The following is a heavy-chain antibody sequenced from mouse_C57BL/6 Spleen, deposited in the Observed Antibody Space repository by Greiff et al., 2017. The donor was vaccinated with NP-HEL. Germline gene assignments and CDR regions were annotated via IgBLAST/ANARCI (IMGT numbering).Heavy chain of an antibody. Sequence: VQLQQSGPELVKPGASVKMSCKASGYTFTDYNMHWVKQSHGKSLEWIGYINPNNGGTSYNQKFKGKATLTVNKSSSTAYMELRSLTSEDSAVYYCAGGLRRGYAMDYWGQGTSVTVSS. CDR3: AGGLRRGYAMDY. CDR1: GYTFTDYN. J-gene: IGHJ4*01. CDR2: INPNNGGT. D-gene: IGHD2-4*01. V-gene: IGHV1-22*01.